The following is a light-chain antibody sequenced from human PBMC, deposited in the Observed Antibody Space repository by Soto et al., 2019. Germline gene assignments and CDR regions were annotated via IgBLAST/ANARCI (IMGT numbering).Light chain of an antibody. Sequence: IQMTQSPSSLSASVGDRVSVTCRTSQNITKFLNWYQEKPGKDPKVLIYVTSNLENGVPSRFSGNGSGTLFTLSISSLQPEDFATYYCQQTFSAPGTFGPGTRVDVK. CDR1: QNITKF. V-gene: IGKV1-39*01. CDR3: QQTFSAPGT. CDR2: VTS. J-gene: IGKJ1*01.